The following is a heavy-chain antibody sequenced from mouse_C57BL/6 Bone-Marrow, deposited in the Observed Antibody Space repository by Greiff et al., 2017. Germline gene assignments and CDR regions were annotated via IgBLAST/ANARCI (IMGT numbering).Heavy chain of an antibody. V-gene: IGHV1-66*01. CDR3: ARRTFYWYFDV. CDR2: IYPGSGNT. CDR1: GYSFTSYY. J-gene: IGHJ1*03. Sequence: VQLQQSGPELVKPGASVKISCKASGYSFTSYYIHWVKQRPGQGLEWIGWIYPGSGNTKYNEKFKGKATLTADTSSSTAYMQLSSLTSEDSAVYYCARRTFYWYFDVWGTGTTVTVSS.